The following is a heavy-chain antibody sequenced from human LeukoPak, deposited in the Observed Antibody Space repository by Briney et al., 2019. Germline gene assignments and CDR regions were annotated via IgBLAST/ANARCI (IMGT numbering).Heavy chain of an antibody. CDR2: IKRDGSEK. Sequence: GGSLRLSCVAPGFSFSTNGMDWFRQAPGKGLEWVANIKRDGSEKNYVDSVKGRFTISRDNAKNSLYLEMNSLRAEDTAVYYCAKEGNWNLDYWGQGALVTVSS. D-gene: IGHD1-1*01. J-gene: IGHJ4*02. CDR1: GFSFSTNG. V-gene: IGHV3-7*01. CDR3: AKEGNWNLDY.